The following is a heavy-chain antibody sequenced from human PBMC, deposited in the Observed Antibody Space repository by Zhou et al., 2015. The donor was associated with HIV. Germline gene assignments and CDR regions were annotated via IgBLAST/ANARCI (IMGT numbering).Heavy chain of an antibody. D-gene: IGHD2-2*01. CDR3: ARSTEGVFEPHFDL. J-gene: IGHJ4*02. CDR1: GYIFTNHD. CDR2: MNPKSGNT. Sequence: VQLVQSGAEVKKPGASVKVSCKASGYIFTNHDINWVRQAPGQGLEWMGWMNPKSGNTGYVKKFQGRVTMTRTTSISTVYMELSRLTSDDTAVYYCARSTEGVFEPHFDLWGQGTLVTVAS. V-gene: IGHV1-8*01.